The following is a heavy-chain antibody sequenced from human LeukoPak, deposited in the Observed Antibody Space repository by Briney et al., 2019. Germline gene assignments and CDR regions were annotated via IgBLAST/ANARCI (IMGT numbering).Heavy chain of an antibody. D-gene: IGHD4-17*01. J-gene: IGHJ4*02. CDR1: GFIFGSYG. CDR3: AKDRHGDYTSDY. V-gene: IGHV3-30*02. Sequence: GGSLRLSCAASGFIFGSYGMHWVRQAPVKGLEWVAFTPYHGVSRYYTESVKGLFTISRDNSKSTLYLQMNSLRIEDTAVYYCAKDRHGDYTSDYWGQGTLVIVSS. CDR2: TPYHGVSR.